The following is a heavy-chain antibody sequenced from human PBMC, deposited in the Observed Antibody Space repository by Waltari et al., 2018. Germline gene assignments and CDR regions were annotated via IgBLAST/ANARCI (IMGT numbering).Heavy chain of an antibody. Sequence: QLQLQESGPGLVKPSETLSLTCTVSGGSISSSSYYWGWIRQPPGKGLEWIGSIYYSGRTYYNPSLKSRVTISVDTSKNQFSLKLSSVTAADTAVYYCARRGYCSSTSCYRRRYYYYYMDVWGKGTTVTVSS. CDR3: ARRGYCSSTSCYRRRYYYYYMDV. CDR2: IYYSGRT. D-gene: IGHD2-2*02. CDR1: GGSISSSSYY. J-gene: IGHJ6*03. V-gene: IGHV4-39*01.